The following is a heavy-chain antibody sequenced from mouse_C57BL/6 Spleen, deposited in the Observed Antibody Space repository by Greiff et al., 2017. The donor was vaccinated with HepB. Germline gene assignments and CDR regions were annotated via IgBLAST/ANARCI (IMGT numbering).Heavy chain of an antibody. V-gene: IGHV1-82*01. CDR2: IYPGDGDT. Sequence: QVQLQQSGPELVKPGASVKISCKASGYAFSSSWMNWVKQRPGKGLEWIGRIYPGDGDTNYNGKFKGKATLTADKSSSTAYMQLSSLTSEDSAVYFCARSHGGNYFDYWGQGTTLTVSS. CDR1: GYAFSSSW. CDR3: ARSHGGNYFDY. J-gene: IGHJ2*01.